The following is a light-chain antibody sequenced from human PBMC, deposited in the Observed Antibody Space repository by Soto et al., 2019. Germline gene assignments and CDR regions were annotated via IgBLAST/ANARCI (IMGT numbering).Light chain of an antibody. Sequence: QLVLTQSPSASASLGASVKLTCTLSSGHSMYDIAWHQQQPDKGPRYLMNINGGGSHSKGDGIPDRFSGSSSGAERYLTISSLQSEDEADYYCQTWGTGYVVFGGGTKLTVL. CDR1: SGHSMYD. CDR3: QTWGTGYVV. V-gene: IGLV4-69*02. J-gene: IGLJ2*01. CDR2: INGGGSH.